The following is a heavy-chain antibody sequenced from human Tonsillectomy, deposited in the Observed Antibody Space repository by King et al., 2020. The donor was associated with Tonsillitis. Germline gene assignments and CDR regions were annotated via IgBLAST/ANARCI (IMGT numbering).Heavy chain of an antibody. Sequence: VQLQESGPGLVKPSQTLSLTCTVSGDSISSGSYYWSWIRQPAGKGLEWIGRIYTSGSIDYNPSLESPVSMSVDTSKNQFSLKLNSVTAADTAVDHCARGGEILTGGSLFDPWGQGTLVTVSS. V-gene: IGHV4-61*02. CDR2: IYTSGSI. D-gene: IGHD3-9*01. CDR1: GDSISSGSYY. J-gene: IGHJ5*02. CDR3: ARGGEILTGGSLFDP.